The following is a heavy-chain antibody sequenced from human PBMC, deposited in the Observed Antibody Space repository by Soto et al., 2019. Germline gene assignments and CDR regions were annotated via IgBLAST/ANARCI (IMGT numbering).Heavy chain of an antibody. V-gene: IGHV1-8*01. D-gene: IGHD2-2*01. CDR3: ARRGYCSSTSCYPHYYYYMDV. Sequence: ASVKVSCKASGYTFTSYDINWVRQATGQGLEWMGWMNPNSGNTGYAQKFQGGVTMTRNTSISTAYMELSSLRSEDTAVYYCARRGYCSSTSCYPHYYYYMDVWGKGTTVTVSS. CDR1: GYTFTSYD. CDR2: MNPNSGNT. J-gene: IGHJ6*03.